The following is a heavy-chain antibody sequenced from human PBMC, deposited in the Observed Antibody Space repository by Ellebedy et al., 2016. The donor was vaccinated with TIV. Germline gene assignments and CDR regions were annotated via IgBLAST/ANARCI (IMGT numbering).Heavy chain of an antibody. Sequence: SETLSLXCTVSGGSISSGSYYWSWIRQPAGKGLEWIGRIYTSGSTNYNPSLKSRVTMSVDTSKNQFSLKLSSVTAADTAVYYCASGHRNFDYWGQGTLVTVSS. CDR2: IYTSGST. J-gene: IGHJ4*02. V-gene: IGHV4-61*02. CDR1: GGSISSGSYY. CDR3: ASGHRNFDY.